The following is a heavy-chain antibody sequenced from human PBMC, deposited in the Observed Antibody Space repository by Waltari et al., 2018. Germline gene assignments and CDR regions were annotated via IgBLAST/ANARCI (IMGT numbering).Heavy chain of an antibody. CDR1: GYTFISYD. J-gene: IGHJ6*03. CDR3: ARVGRGATTWGYYYYMDV. CDR2: MNPNTGNT. D-gene: IGHD4-17*01. V-gene: IGHV1-8*03. Sequence: QVQLVQSGAEVKKSGASVKVSCKASGYTFISYDVNWVRQAPGQGLEWVGWMNPNTGNTGYAQKFQGRVTLTRDTSITTAYMELSSLRSEDTAVYYCARVGRGATTWGYYYYMDVWGKGTTVTISS.